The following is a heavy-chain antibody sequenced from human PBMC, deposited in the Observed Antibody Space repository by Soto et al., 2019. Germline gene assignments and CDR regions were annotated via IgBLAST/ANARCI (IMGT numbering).Heavy chain of an antibody. V-gene: IGHV4-59*01. CDR2: IYYSRTS. J-gene: IGHJ6*02. Sequence: QVQLQESGPGLVKPSETLSLTCNVSGGSMNNYYWSWIRQSPGKGLEWIAYIYYSRTSNYSPSLRGRANIAIDTSKKYFSLQLNSVTAADSAVYFCARGGGPYGDYYQGMDVWGQGTTVTVSS. CDR3: ARGGGPYGDYYQGMDV. CDR1: GGSMNNYY. D-gene: IGHD4-17*01.